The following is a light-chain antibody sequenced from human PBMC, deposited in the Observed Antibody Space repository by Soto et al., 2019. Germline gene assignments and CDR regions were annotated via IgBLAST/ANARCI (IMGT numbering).Light chain of an antibody. V-gene: IGKV1-5*03. CDR1: QSIDSW. J-gene: IGKJ2*01. Sequence: DVQMTQSPSTLSASVRDRVTITCRASQSIDSWLAWYQQKPGKAPKLLIYKASSLESGVPSRFSGSGSGTEVTLTVSSLQPDDFATYYCQQYHYFPYTFGQGTNLEIK. CDR2: KAS. CDR3: QQYHYFPYT.